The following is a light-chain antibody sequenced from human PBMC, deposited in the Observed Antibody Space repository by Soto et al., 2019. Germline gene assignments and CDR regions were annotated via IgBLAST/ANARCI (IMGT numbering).Light chain of an antibody. Sequence: DIQMTQSPSPLSASVGDRVTITCQASQDISNYLNWYQQKPGKAPKLLIYDASNLETGVPSRFSGSGSGTDYTFTISSLQPEDIATYYCQQSFGQGTRLEIK. J-gene: IGKJ5*01. V-gene: IGKV1-33*01. CDR1: QDISNY. CDR2: DAS. CDR3: QQS.